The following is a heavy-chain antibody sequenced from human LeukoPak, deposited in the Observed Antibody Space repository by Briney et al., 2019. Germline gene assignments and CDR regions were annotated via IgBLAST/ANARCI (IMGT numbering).Heavy chain of an antibody. CDR3: AILGNWNSQYFDY. CDR1: GFTFDDYA. J-gene: IGHJ4*02. D-gene: IGHD1-7*01. Sequence: GRSLRLSCAASGFTFDDYAMHWVRQALGKGLEWVSGISWNSGSIGYADSVKGRFTISRDNAKNSLYLQMNSLRAEDTAVYYCAILGNWNSQYFDYWGQGTLVTVSS. V-gene: IGHV3-9*01. CDR2: ISWNSGSI.